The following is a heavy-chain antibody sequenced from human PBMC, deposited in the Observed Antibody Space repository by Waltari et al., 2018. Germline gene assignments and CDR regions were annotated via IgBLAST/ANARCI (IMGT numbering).Heavy chain of an antibody. CDR2: IWYDGSNK. J-gene: IGHJ4*02. CDR3: AKGTLDY. CDR1: GFTFSSYG. Sequence: QVQLVESGGGVVQPGRSLRLSCAASGFTFSSYGMHWVRQAPGKGLEWVAVIWYDGSNKYYAESVKGRFTISRDNSKNTLYLQMNSLRAEDTAMYYCAKGTLDYWGQGTLVTVSS. V-gene: IGHV3-30*18.